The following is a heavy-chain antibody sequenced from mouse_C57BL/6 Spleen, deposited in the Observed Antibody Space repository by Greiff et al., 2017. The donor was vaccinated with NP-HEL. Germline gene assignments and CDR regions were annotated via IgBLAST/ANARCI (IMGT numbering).Heavy chain of an antibody. V-gene: IGHV1-54*01. D-gene: IGHD2-4*01. CDR3: ARRGDYGYAMDY. J-gene: IGHJ4*01. Sequence: QVQLQQSGAELVRPGTSVKVSCKASGYAFTNYLIEWVKQRPGQGLEWIGVINPGSGGTNYNEKFKGKATLTADTSSSTAYMQLSSLTSEDSAVYFCARRGDYGYAMDYWGQGTSVTVSS. CDR2: INPGSGGT. CDR1: GYAFTNYL.